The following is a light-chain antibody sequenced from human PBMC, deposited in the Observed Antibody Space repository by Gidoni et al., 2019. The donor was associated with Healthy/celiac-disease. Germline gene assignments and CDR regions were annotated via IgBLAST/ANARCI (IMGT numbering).Light chain of an antibody. CDR1: QSVSSSY. V-gene: IGKV3-20*01. CDR3: QQYGSSPRT. Sequence: IVLTQSPGTLSLSPGERATLSCRASQSVSSSYLAWYQQKPGQAPRLPIYGASSRATGIPDRFSGSGSGTDFTLTISRLEPEDFAGYYCQQYGSSPRTFGQGTKVEIK. CDR2: GAS. J-gene: IGKJ1*01.